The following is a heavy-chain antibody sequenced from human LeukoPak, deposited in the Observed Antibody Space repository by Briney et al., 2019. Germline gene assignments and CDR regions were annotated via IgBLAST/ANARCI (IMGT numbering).Heavy chain of an antibody. CDR3: AKQGGYYGSGREYYFDY. V-gene: IGHV3-30*02. J-gene: IGHJ4*02. CDR1: GFTFSSYG. D-gene: IGHD3-10*01. Sequence: PGGSLRLSCAASGFTFSSYGMHWVRQAPGKGLEWVAFIRYDGSNKYYADSVKGRFTISKDNSKNTLYLQMNSLRAEDTAVYYCAKQGGYYGSGREYYFDYWGQGTLVTVSS. CDR2: IRYDGSNK.